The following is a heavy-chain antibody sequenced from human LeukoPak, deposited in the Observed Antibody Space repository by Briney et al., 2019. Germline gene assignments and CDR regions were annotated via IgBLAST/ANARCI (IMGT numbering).Heavy chain of an antibody. CDR2: ISSSGSTI. CDR3: AELGITMIGGV. V-gene: IGHV3-48*04. D-gene: IGHD3-10*02. J-gene: IGHJ6*04. CDR1: GFTFSSNG. Sequence: GGSLRLSCVASGFTFSSNGMHWVRQAPGKGLEWVSYISSSGSTIYYADSVKGRFTISRDNAKNSLYLQMNSLRAEDTAVYYCAELGITMIGGVWGKGTTVTISS.